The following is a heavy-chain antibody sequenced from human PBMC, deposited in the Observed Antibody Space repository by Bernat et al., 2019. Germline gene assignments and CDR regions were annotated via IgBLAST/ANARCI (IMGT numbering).Heavy chain of an antibody. V-gene: IGHV3-33*01. CDR2: IWYDGSNK. D-gene: IGHD4-17*01. Sequence: QVQLVESGGGVVQPGRSLRLSCAASGFTFSSYGMHWVRQAPGKGLEWVAVIWYDGSNKNHADSVKGRFTISRDNSKNTLYLQMNSLRAEETAVYYCAREGSYGDYNWFDPWGQGTLVTVSS. J-gene: IGHJ5*02. CDR1: GFTFSSYG. CDR3: AREGSYGDYNWFDP.